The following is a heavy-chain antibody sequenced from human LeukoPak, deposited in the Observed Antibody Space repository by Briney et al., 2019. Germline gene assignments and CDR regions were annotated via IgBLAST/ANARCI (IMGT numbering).Heavy chain of an antibody. J-gene: IGHJ3*02. CDR1: GYTFTGYY. CDR3: ARTIAAARLDAFDI. CDR2: INPNSGGT. D-gene: IGHD6-13*01. Sequence: GASVKVSCKASGYTFTGYYMHWVRQAPGRGLEWMGWINPNSGGTNYAQKFQGRVTMTRDTSISTAYMELSRLRSDDTAVYYCARTIAAARLDAFDIWGQGTMVTVSS. V-gene: IGHV1-2*02.